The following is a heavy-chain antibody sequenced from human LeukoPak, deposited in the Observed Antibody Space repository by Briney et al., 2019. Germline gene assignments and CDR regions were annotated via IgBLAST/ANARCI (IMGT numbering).Heavy chain of an antibody. CDR3: AIRLGGTYYFDY. V-gene: IGHV4-30-4*01. Sequence: SETLSLTCTVSGGSISSGDYYWSWIRQPPGKGLEWIGYIYYSGSTYCNPPLKSRVTISVDTSKNQFSLKLSSVTAADTAVYYCAIRLGGTYYFDYWGQGTLVTVSS. D-gene: IGHD1-1*01. CDR1: GGSISSGDYY. J-gene: IGHJ4*02. CDR2: IYYSGST.